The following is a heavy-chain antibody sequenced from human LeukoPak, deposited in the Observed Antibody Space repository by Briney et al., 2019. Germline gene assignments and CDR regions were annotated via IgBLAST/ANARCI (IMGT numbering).Heavy chain of an antibody. CDR3: ARRRGYDYVWFDP. CDR2: IYGSGRT. V-gene: IGHV4-4*07. CDR1: GGSISSYY. D-gene: IGHD5-12*01. Sequence: SETLSLTCTVSGGSISSYYWSWIRQPAGKGLEWIGHIYGSGRTNYNPSLKSRVTMSVDTSKNQFSLRLSSVTAADTAVYFCARRRGYDYVWFDPWGQGTLVTVSS. J-gene: IGHJ5*02.